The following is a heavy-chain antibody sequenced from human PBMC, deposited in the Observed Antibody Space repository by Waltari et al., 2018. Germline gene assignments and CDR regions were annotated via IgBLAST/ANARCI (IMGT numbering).Heavy chain of an antibody. CDR2: IISAASST. Sequence: EVRLVESGGGLVQPGGALRLSCAASGCTFCSYCMHWVRHARGTGLVWVSRIISAASSTRYASSGEGRFTISRENAENTLLLPMDSLRDEDTAVYYCARDYTPVFWSNYYTGDAFGLWGQGTLVTVSS. CDR3: ARDYTPVFWSNYYTGDAFGL. D-gene: IGHD3-3*01. CDR1: GCTFCSYC. V-gene: IGHV3-74*01. J-gene: IGHJ3*01.